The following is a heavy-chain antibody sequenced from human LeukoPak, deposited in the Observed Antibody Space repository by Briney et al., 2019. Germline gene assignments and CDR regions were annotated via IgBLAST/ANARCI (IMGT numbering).Heavy chain of an antibody. J-gene: IGHJ4*02. CDR3: ARGFSRWLHDY. V-gene: IGHV4-38-2*02. CDR1: GYSISSGYY. CDR2: IYHSGST. Sequence: PSETLSLTCTVSGYSISSGYYWGWIRPPPGKGLEWIESIYHSGSTYYNPSLKSRVTISGDTSKNQFSLKLSSVTAADTAVYYWARGFSRWLHDYWGQGTLVTVSS. D-gene: IGHD3-22*01.